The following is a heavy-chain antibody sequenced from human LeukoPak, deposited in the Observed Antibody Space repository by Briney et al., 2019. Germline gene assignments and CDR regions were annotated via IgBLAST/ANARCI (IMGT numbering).Heavy chain of an antibody. D-gene: IGHD2-21*02. V-gene: IGHV3-30*04. Sequence: GGSLRLSCAASGFFFSSYAMQWVRQAPGKGLDWVAVISFDGSNKYHADSVRGRFTISRDNSRNTLYLQMNSLTVEDTALYYCARWGYCGGDCYYHNNHYMDVWGKGTTVTVSS. CDR2: ISFDGSNK. CDR1: GFFFSSYA. J-gene: IGHJ6*03. CDR3: ARWGYCGGDCYYHNNHYMDV.